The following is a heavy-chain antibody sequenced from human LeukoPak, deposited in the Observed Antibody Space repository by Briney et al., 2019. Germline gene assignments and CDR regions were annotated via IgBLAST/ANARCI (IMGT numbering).Heavy chain of an antibody. CDR1: GYTFTGYC. V-gene: IGHV1-2*02. Sequence: VASVKVSCKASGYTFTGYCMHWVRQAPGQGLEWMGWINPNSGGTNYAQKFQGRVTMTRDTSISTAYMELSRLRSDDTAVYYCARAGIVGANLDYWGQGTLVTVSS. CDR3: ARAGIVGANLDY. CDR2: INPNSGGT. D-gene: IGHD1-26*01. J-gene: IGHJ4*02.